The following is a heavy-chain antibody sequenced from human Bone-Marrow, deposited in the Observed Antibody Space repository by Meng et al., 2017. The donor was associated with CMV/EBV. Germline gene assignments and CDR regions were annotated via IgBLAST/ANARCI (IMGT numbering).Heavy chain of an antibody. J-gene: IGHJ5*02. D-gene: IGHD3-22*01. Sequence: PETLSLTCAVPGGSFSSDYWWSWVRQTPGKGLQWLGELHDSGTTTYNPSLNSRVTYSLDKSKNEFSLKLTSVTVADTAVYYCARNGHYSLDPWSQGTLVTVSS. V-gene: IGHV4-4*03. CDR1: GGSFSSDYW. CDR2: LHDSGTT. CDR3: ARNGHYSLDP.